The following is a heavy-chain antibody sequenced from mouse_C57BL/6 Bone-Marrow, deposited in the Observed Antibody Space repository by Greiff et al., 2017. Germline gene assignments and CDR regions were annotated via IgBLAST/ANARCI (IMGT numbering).Heavy chain of an antibody. CDR2: IDPSDSYT. CDR3: AREGLDSAGPWLAY. J-gene: IGHJ3*01. CDR1: GYTFTSYW. D-gene: IGHD3-2*02. V-gene: IGHV1-50*01. Sequence: VQLQQPGAELVKPGASVKLSCKASGYTFTSYWMQWVKQRPGQGLEWIGEIDPSDSYTNYNQKFKGKATLTVDTSSSTAYMQLSSLTSEDSAVYYCAREGLDSAGPWLAYWGQGTLVTVSA.